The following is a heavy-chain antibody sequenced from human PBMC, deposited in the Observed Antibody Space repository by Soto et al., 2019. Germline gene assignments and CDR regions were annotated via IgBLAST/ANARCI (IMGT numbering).Heavy chain of an antibody. CDR3: AREYYDSSGYYSSGRYYFDY. D-gene: IGHD3-22*01. CDR2: ISSSSTYT. CDR1: GFTFSDYY. J-gene: IGHJ4*02. V-gene: IGHV3-11*06. Sequence: GGSLRLSCAASGFTFSDYYMSWIRQAPGKGLEWVSYISSSSTYTNYADSVKGRFTISRDNAKNSLYRQMNSLRAEDTAVYYCAREYYDSSGYYSSGRYYFDYWGQGTLVTVSS.